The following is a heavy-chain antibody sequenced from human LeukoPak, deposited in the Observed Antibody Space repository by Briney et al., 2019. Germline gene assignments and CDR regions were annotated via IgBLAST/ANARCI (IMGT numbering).Heavy chain of an antibody. D-gene: IGHD6-19*01. CDR1: GGSISSSSYY. Sequence: SETLSLTCTVSGGSISSSSYYWGWIRQPPGKGLEWIGSIYYSGSTYYNPSLKSRVTISVDTSKNQFSLKLSSVTAADTAVYYCARVEGDSSGYSFDYWGQGTLVTVSS. CDR3: ARVEGDSSGYSFDY. J-gene: IGHJ4*02. CDR2: IYYSGST. V-gene: IGHV4-39*01.